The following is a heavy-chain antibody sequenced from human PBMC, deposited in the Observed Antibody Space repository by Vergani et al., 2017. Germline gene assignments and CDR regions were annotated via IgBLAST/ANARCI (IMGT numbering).Heavy chain of an antibody. Sequence: QVQLQESGPGLVKPSETLSLTCTVSGYSVISTDYHWGWIRQPPGKGLEWIGSMDYSGSTSYNPSLESRISISFETPKNQFSLRLTSVTAADTAVYYCASKRGACRAAYCHSYDFWGPQALVGVSS. J-gene: IGHJ4*02. CDR3: ASKRGACRAAYCHSYDF. D-gene: IGHD2-15*01. CDR2: MDYSGST. CDR1: GYSVISTDYH. V-gene: IGHV4-39*01.